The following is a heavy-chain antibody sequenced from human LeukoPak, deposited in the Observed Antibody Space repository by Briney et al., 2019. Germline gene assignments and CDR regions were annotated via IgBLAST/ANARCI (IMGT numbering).Heavy chain of an antibody. J-gene: IGHJ5*02. Sequence: GESPKISCKGSGYSINNYWIGWVRQMPGKGLEWMGIIYPADSDIRYSPSFQGQVTISADKSISTAYLQWSSLKASDTAMYYCARQEYCSGGSCYTWFNPWGQGTLVTVSS. CDR1: GYSINNYW. D-gene: IGHD2-15*01. CDR3: ARQEYCSGGSCYTWFNP. V-gene: IGHV5-51*01. CDR2: IYPADSDI.